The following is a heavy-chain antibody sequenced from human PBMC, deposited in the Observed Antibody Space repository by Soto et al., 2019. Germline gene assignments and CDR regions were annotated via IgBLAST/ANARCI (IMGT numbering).Heavy chain of an antibody. V-gene: IGHV3-49*03. CDR3: TRARDAFDI. CDR2: IRTKAFGGTT. CDR1: GFTFGDYG. J-gene: IGHJ3*02. Sequence: GGSLRLSCTGSGFTFGDYGMSWFRQAPGRGLEWIGFIRTKAFGGTTECAASVKGRFAISRDDSKSTVYLQMNSLKTEDSAVYYCTRARDAFDIWGQGTLVTVSS.